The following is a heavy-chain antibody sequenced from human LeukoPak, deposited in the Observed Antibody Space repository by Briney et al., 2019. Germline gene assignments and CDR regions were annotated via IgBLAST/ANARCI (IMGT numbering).Heavy chain of an antibody. V-gene: IGHV1-2*02. CDR2: LNPNSGGT. Sequence: ASVKVSCKASGYTFTGYYMHWVRQAPGQGLEWMGWLNPNSGGTDYAQNFQGRVTMTRDTSISTAYMDLSRLRSDDTAVYYCARARGYSGYDPLDYWGQGTLVTVSS. J-gene: IGHJ4*02. CDR3: ARARGYSGYDPLDY. CDR1: GYTFTGYY. D-gene: IGHD5-12*01.